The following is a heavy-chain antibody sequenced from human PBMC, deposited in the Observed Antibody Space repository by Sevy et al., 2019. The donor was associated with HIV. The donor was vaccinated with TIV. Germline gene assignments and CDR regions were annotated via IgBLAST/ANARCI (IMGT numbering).Heavy chain of an antibody. CDR2: ISGSGGST. CDR3: AKAPRSGSFYYFDY. Sequence: GGSLRLSCAASGFTFSSYAMSWVRQAPGKGLEWASAISGSGGSTYYADSVKGRFTISRDNSKNTLYLQMNSLRAEDTAVYYCAKAPRSGSFYYFDYWGQGTLVTVSS. CDR1: GFTFSSYA. J-gene: IGHJ4*02. V-gene: IGHV3-23*01. D-gene: IGHD6-13*01.